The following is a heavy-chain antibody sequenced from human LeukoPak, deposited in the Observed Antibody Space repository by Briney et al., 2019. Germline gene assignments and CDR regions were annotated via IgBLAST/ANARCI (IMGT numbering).Heavy chain of an antibody. CDR1: GFTFSSYG. CDR2: IWYDGSNK. CDR3: ARDGSGSYYFDY. J-gene: IGHJ4*02. Sequence: GGSLRLSCAASGFTFSSYGMHWVRQAPGKGLEWVAVIWYDGSNKYYADSVKGRFTISRDNSKNTLYLQMNSLRAADTAVYYCARDGSGSYYFDYWGQGTLVTVSS. V-gene: IGHV3-33*01. D-gene: IGHD1-26*01.